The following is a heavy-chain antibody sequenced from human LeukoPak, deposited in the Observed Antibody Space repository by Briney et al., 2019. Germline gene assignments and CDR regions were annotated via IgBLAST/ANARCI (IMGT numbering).Heavy chain of an antibody. D-gene: IGHD2-15*01. J-gene: IGHJ4*02. CDR1: GFTFSSYA. CDR2: IGGSGAST. CDR3: AKEGVVRYYFDY. Sequence: PGGSLRLSCAASGFTFSSYAMSWVRQAPGKGLEWVSSIGGSGASTFYADSVKGRFTISRDNSKNTLYLQINSLRAEDTAVYYCAKEGVVRYYFDYGAQGPLVTVSS. V-gene: IGHV3-23*01.